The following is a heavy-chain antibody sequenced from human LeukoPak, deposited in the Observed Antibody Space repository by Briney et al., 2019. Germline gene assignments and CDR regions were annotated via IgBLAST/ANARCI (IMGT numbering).Heavy chain of an antibody. Sequence: SVKVSCKASGYTFINYGIGWVRQAPGQGLEWMGWISTYNGDTNCAQKLQGRVIMTTDTSTSTAYMELRSLRSDDTAMYYCATSGDGGWFDPWGQGTLVTVSS. CDR3: ATSGDGGWFDP. CDR1: GYTFINYG. CDR2: ISTYNGDT. J-gene: IGHJ5*02. D-gene: IGHD3-16*01. V-gene: IGHV1-18*01.